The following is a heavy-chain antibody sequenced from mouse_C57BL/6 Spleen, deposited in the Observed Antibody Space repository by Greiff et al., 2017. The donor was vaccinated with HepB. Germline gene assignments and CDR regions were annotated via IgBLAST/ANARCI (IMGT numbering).Heavy chain of an antibody. D-gene: IGHD2-2*01. CDR3: TGGVTTRFAY. J-gene: IGHJ3*01. CDR2: IRLKSDNYAT. V-gene: IGHV6-3*01. Sequence: EVQLVESGGGLVQPGGSMKLSCVASGFTFSNYWMNWVRQSPEKGLEWVAQIRLKSDNYATHYAESVKGRFTISRDDSKSSVYLQMNNLRAEDTGIYYCTGGVTTRFAYWGQGTLVTVSA. CDR1: GFTFSNYW.